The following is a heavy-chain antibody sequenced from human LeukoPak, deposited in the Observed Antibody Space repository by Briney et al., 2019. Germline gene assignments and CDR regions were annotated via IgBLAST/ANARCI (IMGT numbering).Heavy chain of an antibody. D-gene: IGHD6-13*01. V-gene: IGHV1-8*01. CDR3: VGEEGIWFDP. Sequence: ASVKVSCKTSAFTFTSDTINWVRQAPGQGLEWMGWMNPYSGNADSADKFQGRLSMTRNTSTSTAYMELRDLTSDDTAVYFCVGEEGIWFDPWGQGTLVTVSS. CDR2: MNPYSGNA. CDR1: AFTFTSDT. J-gene: IGHJ5*02.